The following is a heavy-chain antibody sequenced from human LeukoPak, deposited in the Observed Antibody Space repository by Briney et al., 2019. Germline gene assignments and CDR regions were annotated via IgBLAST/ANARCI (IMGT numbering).Heavy chain of an antibody. CDR3: ARDQNYYGSGNHNWFDP. V-gene: IGHV4-39*07. J-gene: IGHJ5*02. CDR2: IYYSGST. CDR1: GGSIISSSYY. D-gene: IGHD3-10*01. Sequence: SAAPSLPSSVSGGSIISSSYYWCWIRPPPGKVLEWFASIYYSGSTYYNPSLKSRVTISVDTSKNQFSLKLSSVTAADTAVYYCARDQNYYGSGNHNWFDPWGQGTLVTVSS.